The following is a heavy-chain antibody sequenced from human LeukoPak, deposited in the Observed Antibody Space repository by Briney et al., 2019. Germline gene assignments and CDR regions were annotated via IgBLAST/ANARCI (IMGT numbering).Heavy chain of an antibody. CDR2: TYYRSKWYN. V-gene: IGHV6-1*01. CDR1: GDSVSSNSAA. Sequence: SQTLSLTCAISGDSVSSNSAAWNWIRQSPSRGLEWLGRTYYRSKWYNDYAVSVKSRITINPDTSKNQFSLQLNSVTPEDTAVYYCARAGGIRIRRLQLIERFDYWGQGTLVTVSS. J-gene: IGHJ4*02. D-gene: IGHD5-24*01. CDR3: ARAGGIRIRRLQLIERFDY.